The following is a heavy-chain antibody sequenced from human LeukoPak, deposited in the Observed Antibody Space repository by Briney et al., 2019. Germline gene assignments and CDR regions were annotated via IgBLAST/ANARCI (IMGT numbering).Heavy chain of an antibody. CDR1: GFTFSTYA. J-gene: IGHJ4*02. CDR3: AKDASSSGYYYDY. V-gene: IGHV3-23*01. Sequence: PGGSLRLSCAASGFTFSTYAMSWVRQAPGKGLEWVSAISGSGGSTYYADSVRGRFTISRDNSKNTLYLQMNSLRAEDSAVYYCAKDASSSGYYYDYWGQGTLVTVSS. CDR2: ISGSGGST. D-gene: IGHD3-22*01.